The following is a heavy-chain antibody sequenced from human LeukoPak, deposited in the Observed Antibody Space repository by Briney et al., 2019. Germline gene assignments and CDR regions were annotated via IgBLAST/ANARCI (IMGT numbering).Heavy chain of an antibody. CDR2: IYYRGST. CDR1: GGSISSSSYY. Sequence: PSETLSLTCTVSGGSISSSSYYWGWLRQPPGKGLEWIGSIYYRGSTYYNPSLKSRVTISVDTSKNQFSLKLSSVTAADTAVYYCARDRVAALDYWGQGTLVTVSS. D-gene: IGHD6-19*01. J-gene: IGHJ4*02. CDR3: ARDRVAALDY. V-gene: IGHV4-39*07.